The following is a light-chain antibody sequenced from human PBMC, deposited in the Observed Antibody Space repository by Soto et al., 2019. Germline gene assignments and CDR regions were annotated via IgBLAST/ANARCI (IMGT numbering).Light chain of an antibody. CDR2: EVS. J-gene: IGLJ1*01. CDR3: SSYTSSSFYV. Sequence: QSVLTQPASVSGSAGQSITISCTGTSSDVGGYNYVSWYQQHPGKAPKLMIYEVSNRPSGVSNRFSGSKSGNTASLTISGLQAEDEADYYCSSYTSSSFYVFGTGTKVTVL. V-gene: IGLV2-14*01. CDR1: SSDVGGYNY.